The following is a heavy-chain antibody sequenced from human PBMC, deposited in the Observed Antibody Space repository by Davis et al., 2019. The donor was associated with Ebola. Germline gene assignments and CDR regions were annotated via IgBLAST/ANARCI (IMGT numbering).Heavy chain of an antibody. CDR2: VSYGGST. D-gene: IGHD4-11*01. V-gene: IGHV4-59*08. CDR3: ARVYTHYRFDY. CDR1: GGSISHYY. Sequence: PGGSLRLSCTVSGGSISHYYWSWIRQPPGRGLEWIAYVSYGGSTDYNPSLKSRVTISIDTSKNQFSLKLNSVTAADTAIYFCARVYTHYRFDYWGQGTLVTVSP. J-gene: IGHJ4*02.